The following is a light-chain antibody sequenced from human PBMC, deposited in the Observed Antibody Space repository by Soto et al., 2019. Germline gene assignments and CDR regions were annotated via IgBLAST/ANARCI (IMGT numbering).Light chain of an antibody. CDR2: EGN. CDR1: SRDVGNYDF. V-gene: IGLV2-23*01. Sequence: QSALTQPASVSGSPGQSITISCTGTSRDVGNYDFVSWYQQDPGKAPKLFIYEGNKRPSGVSNRFSGSKSGNTASLTISGLQAEDEDDYFCCSYAGRSTYVFGTGTKLTVL. CDR3: CSYAGRSTYV. J-gene: IGLJ1*01.